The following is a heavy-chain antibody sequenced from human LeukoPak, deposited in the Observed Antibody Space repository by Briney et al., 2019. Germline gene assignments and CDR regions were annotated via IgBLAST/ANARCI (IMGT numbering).Heavy chain of an antibody. Sequence: PGGSLRLSCAASGFTFSSYAMSWVRRAPGKGLEWVSAISGSGGITYYADSVKGRFTISRDNSKNTLYLQMNSLRAEDTAVYYCAKGSLEYYDYVWGSYAGFDYWGQGSLVTVSS. V-gene: IGHV3-23*01. J-gene: IGHJ4*02. CDR3: AKGSLEYYDYVWGSYAGFDY. CDR2: ISGSGGIT. D-gene: IGHD3-16*01. CDR1: GFTFSSYA.